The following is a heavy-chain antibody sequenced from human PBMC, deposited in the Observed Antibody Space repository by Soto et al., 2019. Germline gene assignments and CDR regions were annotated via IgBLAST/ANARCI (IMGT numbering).Heavy chain of an antibody. CDR3: ARDSSQWLVPSFWFDP. D-gene: IGHD6-19*01. CDR2: ISYDGSNK. J-gene: IGHJ5*02. CDR1: GFTFSSYA. V-gene: IGHV3-30-3*01. Sequence: GGSLRLSCAASGFTFSSYAMHWVRQAPGKGLEWVAVISYDGSNKYYADSVKGRFTISRDNSKNTLYLQMNSLRAEDTAVYYCARDSSQWLVPSFWFDPWGQGTLVTVSS.